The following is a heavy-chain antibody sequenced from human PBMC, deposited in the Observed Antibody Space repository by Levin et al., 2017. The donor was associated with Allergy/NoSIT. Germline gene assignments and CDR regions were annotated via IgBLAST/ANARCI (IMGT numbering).Heavy chain of an antibody. J-gene: IGHJ6*02. V-gene: IGHV1-2*02. CDR3: ARDLPESYFYGLDV. CDR2: INPKSGVT. CDR1: GYTFNNYY. Sequence: GESLKISCKASGYTFNNYYINWVRQAPGQGLEWMGWINPKSGVTDYAQDFEGRVTMTRDTSISTAYMELSSLRSDDTAVYYCARDLPESYFYGLDVWGQGTTVTVSS.